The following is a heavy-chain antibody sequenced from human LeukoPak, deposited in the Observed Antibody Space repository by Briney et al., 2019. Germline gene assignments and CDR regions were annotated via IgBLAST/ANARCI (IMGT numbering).Heavy chain of an antibody. CDR3: ARNILFAFDI. V-gene: IGHV3-53*01. Sequence: GGSLRLSCAASGLTVSSSYMSWVRQAPGKGLEWVSIIYNDGSTYYADSMKGRFTISRDNSKNTLYLQVNSLRAEDTAMDYCARNILFAFDIWGQGTMVTVSS. CDR1: GLTVSSSY. J-gene: IGHJ3*02. CDR2: IYNDGST.